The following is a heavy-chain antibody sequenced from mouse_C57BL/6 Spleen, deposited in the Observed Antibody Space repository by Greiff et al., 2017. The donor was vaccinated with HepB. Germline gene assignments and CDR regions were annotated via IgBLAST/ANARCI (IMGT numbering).Heavy chain of an antibody. CDR2: ISYSGST. J-gene: IGHJ1*03. V-gene: IGHV3-8*01. CDR1: GYSITSDY. CDR3: ARRVLRYWYFDV. Sequence: EVKLMESGPGLAKPSQSLSLTCSVTGYSITSDYWNWIRKFPGNKLEYMGYISYSGSTYYNPSLKSRISITLDTSKNQYYLQLNSVTTEDTATYYCARRVLRYWYFDVWGTGPTVTVSS.